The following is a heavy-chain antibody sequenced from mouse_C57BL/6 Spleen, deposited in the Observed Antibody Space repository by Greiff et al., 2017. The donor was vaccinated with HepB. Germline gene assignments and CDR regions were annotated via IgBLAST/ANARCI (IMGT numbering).Heavy chain of an antibody. V-gene: IGHV1-82*01. Sequence: QVHVKQSGPELVKPGASVKISCKASGYAFSSSWMNWVKQRPGKGLEWIGRIYPGDGDTNYNGKFKGKATLTADKSSSTAYMQLSSLTSEDSAVYFCARGRIYGNYEFDYWGQGTTLTVSS. J-gene: IGHJ2*01. D-gene: IGHD2-1*01. CDR1: GYAFSSSW. CDR3: ARGRIYGNYEFDY. CDR2: IYPGDGDT.